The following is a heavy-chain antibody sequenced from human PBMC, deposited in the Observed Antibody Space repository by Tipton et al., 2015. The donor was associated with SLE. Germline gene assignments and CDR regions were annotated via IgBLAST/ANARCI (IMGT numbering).Heavy chain of an antibody. V-gene: IGHV4-34*01. CDR2: INHSGST. D-gene: IGHD3-10*01. J-gene: IGHJ6*03. Sequence: TLSLTCAVYGGSFSGYYWSWIRQPPGKGLEWIGEINHSGSTNYNPSLKSRVTISLDTSKNQFSLKMSSVTAADTAVYYCASMRFGESLRYMDVWGKGTTVTVSS. CDR1: GGSFSGYY. CDR3: ASMRFGESLRYMDV.